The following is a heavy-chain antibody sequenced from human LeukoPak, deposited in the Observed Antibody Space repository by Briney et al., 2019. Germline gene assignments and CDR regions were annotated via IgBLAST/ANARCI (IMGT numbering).Heavy chain of an antibody. J-gene: IGHJ4*02. V-gene: IGHV1-69*01. CDR3: ASYSVPRSFEYSIRGVFDY. CDR1: GGTFSSYA. Sequence: GASVKVSCKASGGTFSSYAIGWVRQAPGQGLEWMGGIIPIFGTANYAQKFQGRVTITADESTSTAYMELSSLRSEDTAVYYCASYSVPRSFEYSIRGVFDYWGQGTLVTVSS. D-gene: IGHD6-6*01. CDR2: IIPIFGTA.